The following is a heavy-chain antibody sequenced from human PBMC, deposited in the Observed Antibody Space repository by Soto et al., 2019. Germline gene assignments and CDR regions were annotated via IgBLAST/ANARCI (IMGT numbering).Heavy chain of an antibody. Sequence: EVQLLESGGGLVQPGGSLRLSCTASGFTFSAYSMSWVRQAPGKGLEWVSGMSGLGGSTYYADSVKGRFTISRDNSKNSLDLQMRTRRVKTTPVYYCAKAKGATWQQSFFAFGGQGT. CDR3: AKAKGATWQQSFFAF. J-gene: IGHJ4*02. CDR2: MSGLGGST. V-gene: IGHV3-23*01. D-gene: IGHD1-26*01. CDR1: GFTFSAYS.